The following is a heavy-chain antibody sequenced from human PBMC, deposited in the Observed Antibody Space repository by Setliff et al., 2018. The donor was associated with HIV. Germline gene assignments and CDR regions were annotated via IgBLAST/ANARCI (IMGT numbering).Heavy chain of an antibody. CDR1: GYIFIRYY. J-gene: IGHJ4*02. D-gene: IGHD1-26*01. CDR3: ARAGSGSPLILFDY. V-gene: IGHV1-2*02. Sequence: ASVKVSCKTSGYIFIRYYIFWVRQAPGQGLEWMGNINPHTGVTKYAEKFQGRVTMTRDTSASTVFVELNSVRSEDTAVYYCARAGSGSPLILFDYWGQGTLVTVSS. CDR2: INPHTGVT.